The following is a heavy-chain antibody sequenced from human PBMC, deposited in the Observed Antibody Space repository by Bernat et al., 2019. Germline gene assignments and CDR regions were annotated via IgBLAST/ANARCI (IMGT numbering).Heavy chain of an antibody. D-gene: IGHD4-23*01. J-gene: IGHJ4*02. CDR1: GFSFSIAW. CDR3: TTATVVDVHPDC. V-gene: IGHV3-15*01. Sequence: EAQLVESGGGLVKPGGSLRLSCAASGFSFSIAWMNWVRQAPGKGLEWVGRIKSKTDGGATDYAAPVKGRFTISRDDSKNTLYLQMNSLKTEDTALYYCTTATVVDVHPDCWGQGTLVTVSS. CDR2: IKSKTDGGAT.